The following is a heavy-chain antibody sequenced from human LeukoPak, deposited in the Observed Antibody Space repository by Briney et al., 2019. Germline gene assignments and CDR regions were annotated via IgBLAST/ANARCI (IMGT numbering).Heavy chain of an antibody. CDR1: GFTVSSNY. CDR3: ARKYYYGSGF. V-gene: IGHV3-66*02. CDR2: IYSGSST. J-gene: IGHJ6*02. Sequence: GGSLRLSCAASGFTVSSNYMSWVRQAPGKGLEWVSVIYSGSSTYYADSVKGRFTISRDNSKNTLYLQMKSLSAEDTALYYCARKYYYGSGFWGQGTTVTVSS. D-gene: IGHD3-10*01.